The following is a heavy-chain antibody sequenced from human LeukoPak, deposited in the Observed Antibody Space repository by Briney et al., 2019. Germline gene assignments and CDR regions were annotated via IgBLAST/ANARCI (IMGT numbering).Heavy chain of an antibody. CDR1: GFTFSSYS. D-gene: IGHD3-9*01. CDR2: ISSSSSTI. V-gene: IGHV3-48*01. J-gene: IGHJ6*03. CDR3: AREYFYYMDV. Sequence: GGSLRLSCAASGFTFSSYSMNWVGQAPGKGVEWVSYISSSSSTIYYADSVKGRFTISRDNAKNSLYLQVNSLRAEDTAVYYCAREYFYYMDVWGKRTTVTVSS.